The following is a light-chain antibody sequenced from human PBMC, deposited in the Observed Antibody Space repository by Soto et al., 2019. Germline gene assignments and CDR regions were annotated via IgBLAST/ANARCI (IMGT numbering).Light chain of an antibody. V-gene: IGKV3-11*01. CDR3: QQRSNWPPGST. J-gene: IGKJ3*01. Sequence: EIVLTQSPATLSLSPGERATLSCRASQSVSSYLAWYQQKPGQAPRLLIYDASNRATGIPARFSGSGSGTDFTLTISSLDPEDFAVYYCQQRSNWPPGSTFGPGTKVDTK. CDR1: QSVSSY. CDR2: DAS.